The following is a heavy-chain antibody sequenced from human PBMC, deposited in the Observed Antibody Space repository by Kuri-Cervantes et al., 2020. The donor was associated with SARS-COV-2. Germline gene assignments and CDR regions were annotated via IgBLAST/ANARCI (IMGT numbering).Heavy chain of an antibody. Sequence: SETLSLTCTVSGGSISSGGYYWSWIRQHPGKGLEWIGYIYYSGSTYYNPSLKSRVTLSVDTSKNQFSLKLSSVTAPDTAVYYCARAQVRGVIITFFDYWGQGTLVTVSS. CDR2: IYYSGST. CDR1: GGSISSGGYY. J-gene: IGHJ4*02. CDR3: ARAQVRGVIITFFDY. V-gene: IGHV4-31*03. D-gene: IGHD3-10*01.